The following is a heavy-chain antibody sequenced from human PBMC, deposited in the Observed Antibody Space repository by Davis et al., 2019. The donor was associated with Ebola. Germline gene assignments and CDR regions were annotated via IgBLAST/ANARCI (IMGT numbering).Heavy chain of an antibody. CDR3: VTENWYRFES. Sequence: GGSLRLSCAASGFTFTTFAMFWVRQAPGKGLEWVAVIWYDGSNKYYADSVKGRFTISRDNSKNTLYLQMNSLRAEDTAVYYCVTENWYRFESWGQGTLVTVSS. CDR2: IWYDGSNK. CDR1: GFTFTTFA. D-gene: IGHD1/OR15-1a*01. J-gene: IGHJ4*02. V-gene: IGHV3-33*08.